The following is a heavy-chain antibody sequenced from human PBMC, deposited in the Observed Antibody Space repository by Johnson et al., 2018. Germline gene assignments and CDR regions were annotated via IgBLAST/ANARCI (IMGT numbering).Heavy chain of an antibody. CDR3: ARHRRTLAACDI. CDR1: GGSISSYY. CDR2: IDDSGST. V-gene: IGHV4-59*01. D-gene: IGHD3-16*01. Sequence: QVQLQESGPGLVKPSETLSLTCTVSGGSISSYYWSWIRQPPGKGLEWIGYIDDSGSTNYNPSLKSRVTMSLDTSRNQLSLKLNSGTATDTALYSRARHRRTLAACDIGGQGTMVPVSS. J-gene: IGHJ3*02.